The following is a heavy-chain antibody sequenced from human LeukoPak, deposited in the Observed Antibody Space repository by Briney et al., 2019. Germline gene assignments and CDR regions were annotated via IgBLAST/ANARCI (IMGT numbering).Heavy chain of an antibody. D-gene: IGHD5-12*01. Sequence: SETLSLTCTVSGGSISSSSYYRGWIRQPPGKGLEWIGSIYYSGSTYYNPSLKSRVTISVDTSKNQFSLKLSSVTAADTAVYYCVRRGSGYDLFDYWGQGTLVTVSS. CDR3: VRRGSGYDLFDY. V-gene: IGHV4-39*01. CDR2: IYYSGST. J-gene: IGHJ4*02. CDR1: GGSISSSSYY.